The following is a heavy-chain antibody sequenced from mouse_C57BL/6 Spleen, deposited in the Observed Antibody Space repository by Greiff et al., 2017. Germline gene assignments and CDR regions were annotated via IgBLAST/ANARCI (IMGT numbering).Heavy chain of an antibody. CDR3: ESHEDPPDYGSGDYFDY. J-gene: IGHJ2*01. V-gene: IGHV1-62-2*01. CDR2: FYPGSGRI. Sequence: VQLQQSGAELVKPGASAKLSCKASGYTFTEYAIHWVKQRSGQGLEWIGWFYPGSGRIKYNEKFKDKATLTTVKSSSTIYMELSRLTSEDSAVYACESHEDPPDYGSGDYFDYWGQGATLTVSS. D-gene: IGHD1-1*01. CDR1: GYTFTEYA.